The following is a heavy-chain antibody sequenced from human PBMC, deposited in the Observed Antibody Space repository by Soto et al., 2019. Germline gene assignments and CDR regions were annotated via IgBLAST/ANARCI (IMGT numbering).Heavy chain of an antibody. CDR2: ISTYNGDT. Sequence: QVQLVQSGAEVRKPGASVKVSCKASGYTFSTSGMSWLRQAPGQGLEWMGWISTYNGDTNDAPKFQDRVTMTSDTSTSTVYMELGSLRSDDTAVYYCARAGAAPYYDYGMDVWGQGTRVTVSS. V-gene: IGHV1-18*01. D-gene: IGHD2-15*01. J-gene: IGHJ6*02. CDR1: GYTFSTSG. CDR3: ARAGAAPYYDYGMDV.